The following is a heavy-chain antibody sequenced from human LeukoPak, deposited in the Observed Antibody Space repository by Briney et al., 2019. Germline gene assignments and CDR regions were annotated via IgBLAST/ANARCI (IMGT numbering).Heavy chain of an antibody. CDR2: ISSSGSTI. CDR1: GFTFSSYE. D-gene: IGHD3-3*01. Sequence: GGSLRVSCAASGFTFSSYEMNWVRQAPGKGLEWVSYISSSGSTIYYADSVKGRFTISRDNAKNSLYLQMNSLRAEDTAVYYCERDFYDFWTPSDAFDIWGQGTMVTVSS. CDR3: ERDFYDFWTPSDAFDI. J-gene: IGHJ3*02. V-gene: IGHV3-48*03.